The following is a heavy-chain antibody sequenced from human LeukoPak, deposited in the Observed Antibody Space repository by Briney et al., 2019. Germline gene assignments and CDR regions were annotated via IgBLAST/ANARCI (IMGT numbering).Heavy chain of an antibody. CDR1: GVSITNYY. D-gene: IGHD6-13*01. J-gene: IGHJ5*02. V-gene: IGHV4-59*01. CDR2: IYYTGST. Sequence: SETLSLTCTVSGVSITNYYWSWIRQPPGKGLEWIGYIYYTGSTNYNPSLRSRVTISVDTSKNQLSLKLTSVTPADTAVYYCARKAAAGIPPLYNWRDPWGQGTLVTVSA. CDR3: ARKAAAGIPPLYNWRDP.